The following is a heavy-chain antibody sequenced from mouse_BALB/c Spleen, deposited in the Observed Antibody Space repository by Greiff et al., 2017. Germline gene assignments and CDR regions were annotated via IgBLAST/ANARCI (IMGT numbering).Heavy chain of an antibody. CDR1: GFTFSSYA. J-gene: IGHJ1*01. V-gene: IGHV5-6-5*01. CDR3: ARGYYYGSSLHWYFDV. Sequence: EVQVVESGGGLVKPGGSLKLSCAASGFTFSSYAMSWVRQTPEKRLEWVASISSGGSTYYPDSVKGRFTISRDNARNILYLQMSSLRSEDTAMYYCARGYYYGSSLHWYFDVWGAGTTVTVSS. CDR2: ISSGGST. D-gene: IGHD1-1*01.